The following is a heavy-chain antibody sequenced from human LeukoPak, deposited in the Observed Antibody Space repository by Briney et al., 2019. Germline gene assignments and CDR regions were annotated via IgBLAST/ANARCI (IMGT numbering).Heavy chain of an antibody. V-gene: IGHV1-2*02. CDR2: INPNSGGT. J-gene: IGHJ5*02. D-gene: IGHD3-9*01. CDR1: GYTFTGYY. Sequence: ASVKVSCKASGYTFTGYYMHWVRQAPGQGLEWMGWINPNSGGTNYVQKFQGRVTMTRDTSISTAYMELSRLRSDDTAVYYCARVRGSRYDILTGYYDFDPWGQGTLVTVSS. CDR3: ARVRGSRYDILTGYYDFDP.